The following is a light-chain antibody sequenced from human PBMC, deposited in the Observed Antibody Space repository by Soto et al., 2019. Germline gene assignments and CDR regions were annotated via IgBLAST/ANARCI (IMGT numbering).Light chain of an antibody. Sequence: EIVLTQSPGTLSLSPGERATLSCRASQRFNSNYLAWYQKKPGQAPRLVMYAASSRATGIPDRFSGSASGTDFTLTITRVEPEDFAVYYCQHCVDSPWGFGQGTKLEIK. J-gene: IGKJ1*01. CDR2: AAS. V-gene: IGKV3-20*01. CDR1: QRFNSNY. CDR3: QHCVDSPWG.